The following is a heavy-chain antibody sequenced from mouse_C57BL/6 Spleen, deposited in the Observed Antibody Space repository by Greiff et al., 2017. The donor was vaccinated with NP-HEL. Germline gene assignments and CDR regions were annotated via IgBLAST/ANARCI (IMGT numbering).Heavy chain of an antibody. D-gene: IGHD2-10*02. J-gene: IGHJ4*01. CDR1: GFNIKDYY. CDR2: IDPEDGDT. Sequence: VQLQQSGAELVRPGASVKLSCTASGFNIKDYYMHWVKQRPEQGLEWIGRIDPEDGDTEYAPKFQGKATMTADTSSNTAYLQLSSLTSEDTAVYYYTKGYGKSLYYAMDYWGQGTSVTVSS. CDR3: TKGYGKSLYYAMDY. V-gene: IGHV14-1*01.